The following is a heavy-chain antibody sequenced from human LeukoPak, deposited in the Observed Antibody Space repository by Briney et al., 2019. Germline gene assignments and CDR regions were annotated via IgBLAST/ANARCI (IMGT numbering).Heavy chain of an antibody. CDR3: ARDIVVVVAATPYYYYGMDV. V-gene: IGHV1-69*04. Sequence: ASVKVSCKASGYTFTSYDISWVRQAPGQGLEWMGRIIPILGIANYAQKFQGRVTITADKSTSTAYMELSSLRSEDTAVYYCARDIVVVVAATPYYYYGMDVWGQGTTVTVSS. D-gene: IGHD2-15*01. CDR1: GYTFTSYD. J-gene: IGHJ6*02. CDR2: IIPILGIA.